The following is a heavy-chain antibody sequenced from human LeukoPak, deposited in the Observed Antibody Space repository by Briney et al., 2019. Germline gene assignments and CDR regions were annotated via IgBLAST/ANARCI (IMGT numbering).Heavy chain of an antibody. CDR2: ISGSGSST. J-gene: IGHJ4*02. CDR1: GFTLSNYA. V-gene: IGHV3-23*01. CDR3: AREGKGSNYGDY. Sequence: GGSLTLSCAASGFTLSNYAMSWVRQAAGKGLDWVSIISGSGSSTYYADSVKGRFTTSRDNSKHTLYLQMNSLRDEDTAVYYYAREGKGSNYGDYWGEGTLVTVSS. D-gene: IGHD1-26*01.